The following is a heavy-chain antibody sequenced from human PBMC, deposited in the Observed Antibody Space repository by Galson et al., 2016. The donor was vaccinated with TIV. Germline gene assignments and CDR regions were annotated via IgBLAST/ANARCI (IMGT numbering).Heavy chain of an antibody. CDR1: GYMFSSYG. CDR3: ANPSLEQWREHYYYVMDA. D-gene: IGHD6-19*01. CDR2: IQYDGSNK. Sequence: SLRLSCAVSGYMFSSYGMHWVRQAPGRGLEWVAFIQYDGSNKYYADSVKGRYTISRDNSMNTLYLQMNSLRAEDTAVDYCANPSLEQWREHYYYVMDAWGQGTTVTVSS. J-gene: IGHJ6*02. V-gene: IGHV3-30*02.